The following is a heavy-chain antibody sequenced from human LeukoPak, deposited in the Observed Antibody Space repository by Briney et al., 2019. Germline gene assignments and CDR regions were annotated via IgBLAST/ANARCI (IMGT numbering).Heavy chain of an antibody. CDR2: ITGSGGYT. Sequence: PGGSLRLSCAASGFTFSSYAMTWVRQAPGKGLEWVSTITGSGGYTYYADSVKGRFTISRDNSKNTLFLRMNSLRAEDTAVYFRAKQSLYDSSGHFHYWGQGTLVTVST. D-gene: IGHD3-22*01. V-gene: IGHV3-23*01. CDR1: GFTFSSYA. J-gene: IGHJ4*02. CDR3: AKQSLYDSSGHFHY.